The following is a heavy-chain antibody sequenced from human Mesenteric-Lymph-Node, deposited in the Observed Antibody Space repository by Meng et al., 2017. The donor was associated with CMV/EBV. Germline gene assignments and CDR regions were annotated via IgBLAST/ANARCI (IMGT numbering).Heavy chain of an antibody. Sequence: GESLKISCAASGFTFSDFYMIWVRQAPGKGLEWLSYISSSGSAIYYADSVKGRFTISRDNAKNSLYLQMNSLRAEDTAVYYCAREGVTSSGWYRIDYWGQGTLVTVSS. CDR1: GFTFSDFY. V-gene: IGHV3-11*01. J-gene: IGHJ4*02. D-gene: IGHD6-19*01. CDR3: AREGVTSSGWYRIDY. CDR2: ISSSGSAI.